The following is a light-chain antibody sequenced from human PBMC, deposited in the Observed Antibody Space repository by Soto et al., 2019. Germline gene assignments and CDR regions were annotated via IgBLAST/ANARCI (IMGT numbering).Light chain of an antibody. J-gene: IGKJ4*01. V-gene: IGKV3-11*01. Sequence: EIVLTQSPATLSLSPGARATLSCRASQTVRNNYLAWYQQKPGQAPRLLIYDASSRATGIPARFSGSGSGTDFTLTISSLEPEDFAVYYCQQRSSWPLTFGGGTKVDI. CDR2: DAS. CDR3: QQRSSWPLT. CDR1: QTVRNNY.